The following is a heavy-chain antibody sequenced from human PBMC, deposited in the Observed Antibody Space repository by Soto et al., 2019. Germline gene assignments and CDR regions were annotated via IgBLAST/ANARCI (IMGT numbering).Heavy chain of an antibody. D-gene: IGHD3-3*01. CDR1: GGSFSGYY. CDR3: ARNGSYYDFWSGYYFGGGMDV. V-gene: IGHV4-34*01. CDR2: INHSGST. Sequence: SETLSLTCAVYGGSFSGYYWSWIRQPPGKGLEWIGEINHSGSTNYNPSLKSRVTISVDTSKNQFSLKLSSVTAADTAVYYRARNGSYYDFWSGYYFGGGMDVWGQGTTVTVSS. J-gene: IGHJ6*02.